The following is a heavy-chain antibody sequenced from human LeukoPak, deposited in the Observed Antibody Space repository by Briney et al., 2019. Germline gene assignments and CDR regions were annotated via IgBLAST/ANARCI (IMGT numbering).Heavy chain of an antibody. CDR2: INPNSGGT. Sequence: GASVKVSCKASGYTFTGYYMHWVRQAPAQGLEWMGWINPNSGGTNYAQKFQGRVTMTRDTPISTAYMELSRLRSDDTAVYYCARVRIAARPYYYGMDVWGQGTTVTVSS. V-gene: IGHV1-2*02. CDR1: GYTFTGYY. CDR3: ARVRIAARPYYYGMDV. J-gene: IGHJ6*02. D-gene: IGHD6-6*01.